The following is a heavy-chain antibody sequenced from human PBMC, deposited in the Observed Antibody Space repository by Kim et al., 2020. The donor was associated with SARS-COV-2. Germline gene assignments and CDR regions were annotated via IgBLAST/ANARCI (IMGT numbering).Heavy chain of an antibody. CDR3: ARDSERWAVAGTPSRQFDY. V-gene: IGHV4-59*01. J-gene: IGHJ4*02. CDR1: GGSISSYY. CDR2: IYYSGST. Sequence: SETLSLTCTVSGGSISSYYWSWIRQPPGKGLEWIGYIYYSGSTNYNPSLKSRVTISVDTSKNQFSLKLSSVTAADTAVYYCARDSERWAVAGTPSRQFDYWGQGTLVTVSS. D-gene: IGHD6-19*01.